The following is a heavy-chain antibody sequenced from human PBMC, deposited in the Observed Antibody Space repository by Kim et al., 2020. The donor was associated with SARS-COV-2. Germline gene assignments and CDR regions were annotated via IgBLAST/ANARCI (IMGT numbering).Heavy chain of an antibody. Sequence: GGSLRLSCAASGFTFSIYAMNWVRQAPGKGLEWVSAISGSGGSTYYADSVKGRFTISRDNSKNTLYLQMNSLRAEDTAVYYCAKDYSSVHGWLAFCDYWGQGTLVTVSS. CDR2: ISGSGGST. CDR1: GFTFSIYA. J-gene: IGHJ4*02. V-gene: IGHV3-23*01. CDR3: AKDYSSVHGWLAFCDY. D-gene: IGHD2-15*01.